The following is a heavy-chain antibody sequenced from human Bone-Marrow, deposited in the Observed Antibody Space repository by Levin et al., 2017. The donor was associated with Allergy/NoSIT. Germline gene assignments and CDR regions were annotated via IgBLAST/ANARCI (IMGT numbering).Heavy chain of an antibody. CDR2: INTFNGNT. J-gene: IGHJ6*02. CDR1: GYTFSNYG. V-gene: IGHV1-18*04. D-gene: IGHD3-3*01. CDR3: VRTWSGFPYYYYGMDV. Sequence: GESLKISCKTSGYTFSNYGVTWVRQAPGQGLEWLGLINTFNGNTNHAQKFLGRVTLTRDTSTSTAYMELRSLRSDDSAIYFCVRTWSGFPYYYYGMDVWGQGTRVTVSS.